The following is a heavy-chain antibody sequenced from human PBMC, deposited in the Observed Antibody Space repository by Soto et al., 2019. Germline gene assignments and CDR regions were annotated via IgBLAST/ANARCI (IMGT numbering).Heavy chain of an antibody. V-gene: IGHV3-53*01. Sequence: GGSLRLSCAASGFTVSSTYMSWVRQAPGKGLEWVSVIYSGGSTYYADSVXXXXXXXXXXSKNTLYLQMNSLRAEDTAVYYCARSGYSYGPFDYWGQGTLVTVSS. CDR1: GFTVSSTY. D-gene: IGHD5-18*01. J-gene: IGHJ4*02. CDR2: IYSGGST. CDR3: ARSGYSYGPFDY.